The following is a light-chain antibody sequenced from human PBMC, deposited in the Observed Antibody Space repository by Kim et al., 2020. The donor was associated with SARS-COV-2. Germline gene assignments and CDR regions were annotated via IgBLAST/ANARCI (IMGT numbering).Light chain of an antibody. CDR2: AAS. J-gene: IGKJ1*01. Sequence: DLQMTQSPSSLSASVGDRVTITCRASQDITNYLAWYQQHPGKLPTLLIYAASTLRSGVPSRFRGSGSGTDFTLTITSLQPEDVATYYCQKYDIAPRTFGQGTKVDIK. CDR1: QDITNY. CDR3: QKYDIAPRT. V-gene: IGKV1-27*01.